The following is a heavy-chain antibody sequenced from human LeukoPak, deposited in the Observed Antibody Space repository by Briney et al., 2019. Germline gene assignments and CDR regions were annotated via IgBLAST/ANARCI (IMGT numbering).Heavy chain of an antibody. CDR1: GGSIGSGGYY. CDR2: IYHTGST. D-gene: IGHD6-19*01. Sequence: SETLSLTCSVSGGSIGSGGYYWSWIRQPPGKGPDWIGHIYHTGSTYYNPSLKSRVTISVDTSKNQFSLKLNSLTAADTAVYYCARLAVARGLIHYYYGMDVWGQGTTVTVSS. J-gene: IGHJ6*02. V-gene: IGHV4-30-2*01. CDR3: ARLAVARGLIHYYYGMDV.